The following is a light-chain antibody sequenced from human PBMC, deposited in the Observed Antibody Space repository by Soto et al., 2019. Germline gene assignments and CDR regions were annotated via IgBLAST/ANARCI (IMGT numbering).Light chain of an antibody. V-gene: IGKV3-20*01. CDR3: QQYGSSRT. J-gene: IGKJ1*01. CDR1: QSVSSSY. Sequence: EIVLTQSPGTLSLSPGERATLSCRASQSVSSSYLAWYQQKPGQAPRLLIYGASSRATGIPDRFSGSGSGTDFTLTISRLEPADFAVDYCQQYGSSRTFGQGTKVEIK. CDR2: GAS.